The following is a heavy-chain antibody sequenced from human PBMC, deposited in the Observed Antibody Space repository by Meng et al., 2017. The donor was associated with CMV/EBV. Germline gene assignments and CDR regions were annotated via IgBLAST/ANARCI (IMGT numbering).Heavy chain of an antibody. CDR1: DYHSSGYY. CDR3: ARDLSSSGSIDV. J-gene: IGHJ6*04. V-gene: IGHV1-2*02. Sequence: HVQVVPGAGEAKKPAAPLRGSCRSSDYHSSGYYLHWVRPAQGQGLEWMGWINPNSGGTNYAQKLQGRVTMPRDTSISTAYMELSRLRSDDTAVYYCARDLSSSGSIDVWGKGTTVTVSS. CDR2: INPNSGGT. D-gene: IGHD6-13*01.